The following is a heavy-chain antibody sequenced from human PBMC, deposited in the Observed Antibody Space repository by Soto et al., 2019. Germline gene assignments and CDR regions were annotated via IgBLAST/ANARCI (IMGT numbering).Heavy chain of an antibody. CDR3: AHLVAGTFDY. J-gene: IGHJ4*02. CDR2: SYWADDE. V-gene: IGHV2-5*02. Sequence: QITLKESGPTLVKPTQTLTLTCTFSGFSLSTSGVGVGWIRHPPGQALEWLALSYWADDERYSPTLRSRLTITNDTSKNQVVPTITHMDPVGTATYFCAHLVAGTFDYWGQGSLVTVSS. CDR1: GFSLSTSGVG.